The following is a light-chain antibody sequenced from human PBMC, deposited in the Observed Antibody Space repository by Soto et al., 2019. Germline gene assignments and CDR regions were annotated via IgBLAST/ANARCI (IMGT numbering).Light chain of an antibody. CDR1: QSVASS. CDR2: GAS. CDR3: QQYNDWPRYT. Sequence: EIVMTQSPATLSVSPGGRAILSCRASQSVASSLAWYQQKPGQAPRLLIFGASTRANGVTARFTGSGSGTEFTLIISSLQPEDSAIYYCQQYNDWPRYTFGQGTKLEIK. V-gene: IGKV3-15*01. J-gene: IGKJ2*01.